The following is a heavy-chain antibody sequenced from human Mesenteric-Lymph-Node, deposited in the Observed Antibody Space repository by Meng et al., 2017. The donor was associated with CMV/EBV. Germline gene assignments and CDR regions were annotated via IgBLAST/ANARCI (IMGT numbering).Heavy chain of an antibody. CDR3: ARMNDFWSGYDTRYYYYGVDI. V-gene: IGHV3-69-1*01. CDR2: ITSGTDT. J-gene: IGHJ6*02. CDR1: GFTFSNAW. D-gene: IGHD3-3*01. Sequence: GESLKISCAASGFTFSNAWMSWVRQAPGKGLEWVSYITSGTDTYYADSVKGRFTLSRDNAKNSLYLQMNSLRAEDTAVYYCARMNDFWSGYDTRYYYYGVDIWGQGTTVTVSS.